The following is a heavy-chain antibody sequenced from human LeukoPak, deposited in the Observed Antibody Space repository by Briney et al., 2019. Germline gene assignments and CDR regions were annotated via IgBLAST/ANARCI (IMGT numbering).Heavy chain of an antibody. V-gene: IGHV1-2*02. CDR3: ARALFGVLPGVMDV. D-gene: IGHD3-3*01. J-gene: IGHJ6*02. Sequence: GASVKVSCKASGYTFTGYYMHWVRQAPGQGLEWMGWINPNSGGTNYAQKFQGRVTMTRDTSISTAYMELSRLTSDDTAVYYCARALFGVLPGVMDVWGQGTTVTVSS. CDR1: GYTFTGYY. CDR2: INPNSGGT.